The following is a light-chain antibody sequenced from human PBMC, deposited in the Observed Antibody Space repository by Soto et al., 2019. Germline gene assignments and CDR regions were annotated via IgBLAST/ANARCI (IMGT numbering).Light chain of an antibody. CDR2: LGS. CDR1: QSLLHSNGYNY. J-gene: IGKJ4*01. Sequence: DIVMTQSPLSLPVTPGEPASISCRSSQSLLHSNGYNYLDWYLQKPGQSPQLLIYLGSNRASGVPDRFSGSGSGTDITLKIRRVEAEDVGVYYCMQALQTPLTFGGGTKVEIK. CDR3: MQALQTPLT. V-gene: IGKV2-28*01.